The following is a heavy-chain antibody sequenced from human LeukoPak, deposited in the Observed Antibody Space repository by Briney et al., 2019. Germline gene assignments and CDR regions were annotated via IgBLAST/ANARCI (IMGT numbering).Heavy chain of an antibody. CDR1: GFTFSSYS. V-gene: IGHV3-21*04. CDR2: ISTSSSYI. CDR3: AKGWVAGTSKWFDP. Sequence: GGSLRLSCSASGFTFSSYSMTWVRQAPGKGLEWVSFISTSSSYIYYADSVKGRFTISRDNSKNTLYLQMNSLRAEDTAVYYCAKGWVAGTSKWFDPWGQGTLVTVSS. D-gene: IGHD6-19*01. J-gene: IGHJ5*02.